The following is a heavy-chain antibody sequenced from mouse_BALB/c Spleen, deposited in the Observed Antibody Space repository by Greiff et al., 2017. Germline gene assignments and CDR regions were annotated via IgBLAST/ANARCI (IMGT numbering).Heavy chain of an antibody. CDR1: GFTFSNYW. D-gene: IGHD2-4*01. CDR3: TKRYYDYEGWYFDV. Sequence: EVHLVESGGGLVQPGGSMKLSCVASGFTFSNYWMNWVRQSPEKGLEWVAEIRLKSNNYATHYAESVKGRFTISRDDSKSSDYLQMNNLRAEDTGIYYCTKRYYDYEGWYFDVWGAGTTVTVSS. CDR2: IRLKSNNYAT. J-gene: IGHJ1*01. V-gene: IGHV6-6*02.